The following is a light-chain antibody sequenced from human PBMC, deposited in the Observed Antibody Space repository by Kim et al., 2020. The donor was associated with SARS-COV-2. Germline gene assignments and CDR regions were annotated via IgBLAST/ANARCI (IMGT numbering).Light chain of an antibody. CDR2: EDY. CDR3: QAWDSRSYVV. V-gene: IGLV3-1*01. Sequence: SYELTQPPSVSVSPGQTATITCSGDKLGDKYTSWYQQRPGQSPVMVIYEDYKRPSGIPERFSGSNSGNTATLTISGTQAMDEADYYCQAWDSRSYVVFGGGTQLTVL. J-gene: IGLJ2*01. CDR1: KLGDKY.